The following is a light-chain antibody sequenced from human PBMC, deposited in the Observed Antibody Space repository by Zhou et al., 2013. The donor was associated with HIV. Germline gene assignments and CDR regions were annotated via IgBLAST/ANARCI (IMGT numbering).Light chain of an antibody. CDR2: GAS. J-gene: IGKJ2*03. CDR3: QQTFSSPYS. V-gene: IGKV1-39*01. Sequence: DIQMTQSPSSLSASIGDRVTITCRASQSISNFLNWYQQKPGKAPKLLIYGASSLQSRVPSRFSGGGSGADFSLTISNLQPEDFATYYCQQTFSSPYSFGRGTK. CDR1: QSISNF.